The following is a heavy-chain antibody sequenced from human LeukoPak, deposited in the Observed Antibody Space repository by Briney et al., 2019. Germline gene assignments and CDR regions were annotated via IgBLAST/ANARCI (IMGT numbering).Heavy chain of an antibody. V-gene: IGHV3-9*01. D-gene: IGHD5-24*01. CDR1: GFTFDDYA. J-gene: IGHJ1*01. Sequence: GRSLRLSCAASGFTFDDYAMHWVRQAPGEGLEWVSGISWNGGSIGYADSVKGRFTISRDNAKNSLYLQMNSLRAEDTALYYCAKDADGYNYGYFQHWGQGTLVTVSS. CDR3: AKDADGYNYGYFQH. CDR2: ISWNGGSI.